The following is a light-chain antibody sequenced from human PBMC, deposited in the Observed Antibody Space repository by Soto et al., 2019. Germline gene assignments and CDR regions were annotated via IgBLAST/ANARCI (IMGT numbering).Light chain of an antibody. CDR3: CSYASSGTYV. V-gene: IGLV2-23*01. CDR2: ETN. Sequence: QSALTQPASVSGSPGQSITISCTGTSSDIGSYTLVSWYQQHPDNATKLIIYETNKRPSGVSSRFSGSKSGNTASLTISGLQADDEADFYCCSYASSGTYVFGTGTKLTVL. CDR1: SSDIGSYTL. J-gene: IGLJ1*01.